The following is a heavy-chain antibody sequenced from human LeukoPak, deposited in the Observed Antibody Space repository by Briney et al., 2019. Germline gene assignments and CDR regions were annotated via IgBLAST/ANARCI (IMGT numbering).Heavy chain of an antibody. CDR3: ASESGMATMEY. CDR1: GFTFSSYG. CDR2: IWYDGTNK. J-gene: IGHJ4*02. V-gene: IGHV3-33*01. D-gene: IGHD5-24*01. Sequence: GSLRLSCAASGFTFSSYGMHWVRQAPGKGLEWVAVIWYDGTNKYYTDSVKGRFTISRDNSKNMLYVQMNSLRVEDTAVYYCASESGMATMEYWGQGTLVTVSS.